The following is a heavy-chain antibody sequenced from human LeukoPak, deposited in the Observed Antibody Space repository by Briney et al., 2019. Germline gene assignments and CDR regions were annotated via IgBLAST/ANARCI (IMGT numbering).Heavy chain of an antibody. V-gene: IGHV3-23*01. D-gene: IGHD5-18*01. CDR2: ISGSGGST. J-gene: IGHJ6*02. Sequence: GGSLRLSCAASGFTFSSYGMSWVRQAPGKGLECVSAISGSGGSTYYADSVKGRFTISRDNSKNTLYLQMNSLRAEDTAVYYCAKYGLGSGIQVWGDFGMDVWGQGTTVTVSS. CDR1: GFTFSSYG. CDR3: AKYGLGSGIQVWGDFGMDV.